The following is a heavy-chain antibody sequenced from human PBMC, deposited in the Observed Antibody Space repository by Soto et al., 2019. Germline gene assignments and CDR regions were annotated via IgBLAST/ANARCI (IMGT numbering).Heavy chain of an antibody. V-gene: IGHV4-34*01. CDR1: GGSFSGYY. CDR3: ARGVLRYFDWLSYFDY. Sequence: SETLSLTCAVYGGSFSGYYWSWIRQPPGKGLEWIGEINRSGSTNYNPSLKSRVTISVDTSKNQFSLKLSSVTAADTAVYYCARGVLRYFDWLSYFDYWGQGTLVTVSS. CDR2: INRSGST. J-gene: IGHJ4*02. D-gene: IGHD3-9*01.